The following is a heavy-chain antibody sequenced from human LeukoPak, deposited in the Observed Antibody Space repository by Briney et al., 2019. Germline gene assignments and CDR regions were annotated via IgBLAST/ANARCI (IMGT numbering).Heavy chain of an antibody. CDR3: ARENTAMHHYFDY. D-gene: IGHD5-18*01. V-gene: IGHV1-46*01. Sequence: ASVKVSCKASGYTFTTYYIHWVRQAPGQGLEWVGIINPNGGSTNYAQKLQGRVTMTRDTSTSTVYMELSSLGSEDTAVYYCARENTAMHHYFDYWGQGTLVTVSS. CDR1: GYTFTTYY. CDR2: INPNGGST. J-gene: IGHJ4*02.